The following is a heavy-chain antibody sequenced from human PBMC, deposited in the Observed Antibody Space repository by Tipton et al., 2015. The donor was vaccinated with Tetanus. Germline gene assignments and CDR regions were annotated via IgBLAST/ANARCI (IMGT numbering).Heavy chain of an antibody. D-gene: IGHD2-15*01. CDR1: GFIFSQYG. J-gene: IGHJ5*02. Sequence: RSLRLSCAASGFIFSQYGMHWVRQAPGKGLEWLGVIWYDGTKGYYGDSMKGRLTISRDNSENTAYLHIKDLRVEDTATYYCTRDGFYCGGGSCQQPPYDWFDPWGQGTQVVVSA. CDR2: IWYDGTKG. V-gene: IGHV3-33*01. CDR3: TRDGFYCGGGSCQQPPYDWFDP.